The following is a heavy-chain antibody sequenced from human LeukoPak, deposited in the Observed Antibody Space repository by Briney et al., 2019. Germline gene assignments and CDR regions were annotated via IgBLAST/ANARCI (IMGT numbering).Heavy chain of an antibody. J-gene: IGHJ4*02. Sequence: ASVKVSCKTSGYTLTSYYIHWVRQAPGQGLEWMGMINPSVGSTSSAQKFQGRVTMTRDTSTSTVYMELSSLRSDDTAIYYCARAARTGGFDYWGQGTLVTVSS. CDR3: ARAARTGGFDY. D-gene: IGHD1-14*01. CDR1: GYTLTSYY. CDR2: INPSVGST. V-gene: IGHV1-46*01.